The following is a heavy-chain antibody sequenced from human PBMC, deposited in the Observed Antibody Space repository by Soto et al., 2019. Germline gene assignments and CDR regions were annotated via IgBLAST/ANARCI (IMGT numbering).Heavy chain of an antibody. Sequence: EVQLVESGGGLIQPGGSLRLSCAASGFTVGNHYMSWVRQAPGKRLEWVSLIYSTGTTRYADSVKGRFTVSRDNAKNTLYLQMNSLRAEDTAVYYCAKDGRGSGSHYNSFGYWGQGTLVTVSS. CDR2: IYSTGTT. CDR1: GFTVGNHY. D-gene: IGHD3-10*01. J-gene: IGHJ4*02. V-gene: IGHV3-53*01. CDR3: AKDGRGSGSHYNSFGY.